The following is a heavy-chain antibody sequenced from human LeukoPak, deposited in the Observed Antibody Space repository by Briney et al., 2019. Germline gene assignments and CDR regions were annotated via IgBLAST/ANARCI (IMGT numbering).Heavy chain of an antibody. CDR3: ARERMSGYSGGWTTYYYYGMDV. D-gene: IGHD6-19*01. CDR2: INPSGGST. V-gene: IGHV1-46*01. J-gene: IGHJ6*02. CDR1: GYTFTSYY. Sequence: ASVKVSCKASGYTFTSYYMHWVRQAPGQGLEWMGIINPSGGSTSYAQKFQGRVTMTRDTSTSTVYMELSSLRSEDTAVYYCARERMSGYSGGWTTYYYYGMDVWGQGTTVTVSS.